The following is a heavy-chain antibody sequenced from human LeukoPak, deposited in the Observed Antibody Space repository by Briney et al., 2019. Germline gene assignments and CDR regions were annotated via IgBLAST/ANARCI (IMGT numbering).Heavy chain of an antibody. CDR2: IYYSGST. CDR3: ARHRMRWLQIYYFDY. CDR1: GGSISSSSYY. J-gene: IGHJ4*02. V-gene: IGHV4-39*01. Sequence: SETLSLTCTGSGGSISSSSYYWGWIRQPPGKGLEWIGSIYYSGSTYYNPSLKSRVTISVDTSKNQFSLKLSSVTAADTAVYYCARHRMRWLQIYYFDYWGQGTLVTVSS. D-gene: IGHD5-24*01.